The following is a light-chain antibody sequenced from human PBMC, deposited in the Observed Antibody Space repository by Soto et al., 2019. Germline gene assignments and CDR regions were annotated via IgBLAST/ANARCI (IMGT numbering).Light chain of an antibody. CDR3: QHHNAWPLT. Sequence: IVLTQSPGTLSVSPGERVILSCRASQTLRNKLAWYQQKPGQAPRLLIYGGFTRATGIPARFSGSGSGTEFTLTINSLQSADFAIYYCQHHNAWPLTFGPGTKLDLK. CDR2: GGF. CDR1: QTLRNK. V-gene: IGKV3-15*01. J-gene: IGKJ3*01.